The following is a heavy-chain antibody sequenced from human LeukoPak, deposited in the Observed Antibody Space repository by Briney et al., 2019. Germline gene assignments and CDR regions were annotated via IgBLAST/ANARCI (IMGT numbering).Heavy chain of an antibody. CDR1: GFTFSNYA. D-gene: IGHD6-19*01. CDR3: CSGVYY. V-gene: IGHV3-23*01. CDR2: VVGSGSST. J-gene: IGHJ4*02. Sequence: GGSLRLSCAASGFTFSNYAMSWVRQAPGKGLECVSAVVGSGSSTYYADSVTGRFTISRDNSRNTLYLQMNSLRAEDTAVYYCCSGVYYWGQGTLVTVSS.